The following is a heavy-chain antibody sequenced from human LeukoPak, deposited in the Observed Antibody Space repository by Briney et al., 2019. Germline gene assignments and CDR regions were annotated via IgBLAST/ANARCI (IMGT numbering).Heavy chain of an antibody. Sequence: SETLSLTCAVYGGSFSGYHWSWIRQPPGKGLEWIGEINHSGSTNYNPSLKSRVTISVDTSENQFSLKLSSVTAADTAVYYCARGYPITMVRGVIPTYYYYYMDVWGKGNPGHRLL. V-gene: IGHV4-34*01. CDR3: ARGYPITMVRGVIPTYYYYYMDV. J-gene: IGHJ6*03. CDR1: GGSFSGYH. CDR2: INHSGST. D-gene: IGHD3-10*01.